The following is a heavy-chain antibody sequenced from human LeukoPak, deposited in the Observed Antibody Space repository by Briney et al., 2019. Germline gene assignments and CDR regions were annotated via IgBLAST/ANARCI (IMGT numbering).Heavy chain of an antibody. CDR2: IYHSGST. V-gene: IGHV4-38-2*01. D-gene: IGHD3-22*01. Sequence: PSETLSLTCAVSGYSLSSGYYWGWIRPPPGRGLEWIGSIYHSGSTYYNPSLKSRVTISVDTSKNQFSLKLSSVTAADTAVYYCASAVVVIRFDYWGQGTLVTVSS. CDR1: GYSLSSGYY. J-gene: IGHJ4*02. CDR3: ASAVVVIRFDY.